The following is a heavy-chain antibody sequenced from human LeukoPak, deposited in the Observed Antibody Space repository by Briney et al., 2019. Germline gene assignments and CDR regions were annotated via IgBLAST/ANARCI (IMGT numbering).Heavy chain of an antibody. CDR1: GYTFTGYY. CDR3: ARARITMVRGVLYYFDY. J-gene: IGHJ4*02. V-gene: IGHV1-2*02. CDR2: INPNSGGT. Sequence: ASVKVSCKASGYTFTGYYMNWVRQAPGQGLEWMGWINPNSGGTNYAQKFQGRVTMTRDTSISTAYMELSRLRSDDTAVYYCARARITMVRGVLYYFDYWGQGTLVTVSS. D-gene: IGHD3-10*01.